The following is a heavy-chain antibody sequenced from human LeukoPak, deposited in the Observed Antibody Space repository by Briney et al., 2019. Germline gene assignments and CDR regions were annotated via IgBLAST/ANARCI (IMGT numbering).Heavy chain of an antibody. J-gene: IGHJ6*03. V-gene: IGHV1-46*01. CDR3: ARAEHSYYMDV. CDR1: GYTLTSYY. CDR2: INPSGGST. Sequence: ASVKVSCKASGYTLTSYYMHWVRQAPGQGLEWMGIINPSGGSTSYAQKFQGRVTMTRDMSTSTVYMELSSLRSEDTAVYYCARAEHSYYMDVWGKGTTVTVSS.